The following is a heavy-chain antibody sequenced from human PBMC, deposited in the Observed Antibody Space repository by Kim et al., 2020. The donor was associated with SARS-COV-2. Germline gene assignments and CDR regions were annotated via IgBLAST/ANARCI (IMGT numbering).Heavy chain of an antibody. D-gene: IGHD3-22*01. J-gene: IGHJ4*02. V-gene: IGHV4-34*01. CDR2: INHSGST. CDR1: GGSFSGYY. CDR3: ARAGGVYETYYYDSSGLDY. Sequence: SETLSLTCAVYGGSFSGYYWSWIRQPPGKGLEWIGEINHSGSTNYNPSLKSRVTISVDTSKNQFSLKLSSVTAADTAVYYCARAGGVYETYYYDSSGLDYWGQGTLVTVSS.